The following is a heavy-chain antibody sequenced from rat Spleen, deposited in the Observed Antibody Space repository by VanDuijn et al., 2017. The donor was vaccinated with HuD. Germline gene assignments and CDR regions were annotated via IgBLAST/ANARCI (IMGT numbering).Heavy chain of an antibody. CDR3: ATERYNSGPFDY. Sequence: EVQLVESGGGLVQPGRSLKLSCAASGFTFSNYGMHWIRQAPTKGLEWVASISPSGGSTYYRDSVKGRFTISRDNAKSTLYLQMDSLRSEDTATYYCATERYNSGPFDYWGQGVMVTVSS. CDR1: GFTFSNYG. V-gene: IGHV5-19*01. D-gene: IGHD4-3*01. CDR2: ISPSGGST. J-gene: IGHJ2*01.